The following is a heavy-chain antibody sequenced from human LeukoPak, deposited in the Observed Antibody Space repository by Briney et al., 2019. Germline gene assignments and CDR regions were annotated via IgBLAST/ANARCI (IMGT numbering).Heavy chain of an antibody. J-gene: IGHJ4*02. CDR3: ARDVEVCRIGACYWTTFDC. CDR2: ICGSDGST. D-gene: IGHD2-21*02. V-gene: IGHV3-23*01. Sequence: GGSLRLSCAASGFTFSNYAMTWVRQAPGRGLEWVSTICGSDGSTYYADSVKGRFTISRDTASDTVNLQMNSLRAEDTAVYYCARDVEVCRIGACYWTTFDCWGQGTLVTVSS. CDR1: GFTFSNYA.